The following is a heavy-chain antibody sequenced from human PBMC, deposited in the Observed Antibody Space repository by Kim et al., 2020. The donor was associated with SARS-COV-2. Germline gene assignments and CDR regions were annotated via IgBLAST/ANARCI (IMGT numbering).Heavy chain of an antibody. CDR2: MSADGDST. D-gene: IGHD2-2*01. CDR3: ASRNPYCSNSRCFVTPIDY. Sequence: GGSLRLSCAASGITFTNYAMSWVRQAPGKGLEWVSSMSADGDSTYYEDSVKGRFTISRDNSKNTLYLQMNSLRAEDTAIYYCASRNPYCSNSRCFVTPIDYWGRGTLVTVSS. V-gene: IGHV3-23*01. J-gene: IGHJ4*02. CDR1: GITFTNYA.